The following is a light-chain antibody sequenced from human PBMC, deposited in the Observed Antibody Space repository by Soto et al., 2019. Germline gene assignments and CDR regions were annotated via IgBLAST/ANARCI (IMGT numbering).Light chain of an antibody. Sequence: QSVLTQPASVSGYPGQSITISCTGTSSDVGIYDLVSWYQQLPGKAPKLMIFEVNKRPSGVSNRFSGSKSGNTASLTISGLQAEDEADYYCCSYAGTTTPAVFGGGTQLTVL. CDR3: CSYAGTTTPAV. V-gene: IGLV2-23*02. J-gene: IGLJ7*01. CDR2: EVN. CDR1: SSDVGIYDL.